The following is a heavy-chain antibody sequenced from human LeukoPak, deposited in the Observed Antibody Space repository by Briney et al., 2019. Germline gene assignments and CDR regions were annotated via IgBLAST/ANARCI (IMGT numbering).Heavy chain of an antibody. CDR2: IYYSGST. CDR3: AGMRITTPTVRTLDY. D-gene: IGHD1-14*01. J-gene: IGHJ4*02. CDR1: GGSISSYY. V-gene: IGHV4-59*01. Sequence: SGTLSLTCTVSGGSISSYYWSWVRQPPGKGLEWIGYIYYSGSTNYNPSLKSRVTISVDTSKNQFFLILSSVTAADTAVYYCAGMRITTPTVRTLDYWGQGTLVTVSS.